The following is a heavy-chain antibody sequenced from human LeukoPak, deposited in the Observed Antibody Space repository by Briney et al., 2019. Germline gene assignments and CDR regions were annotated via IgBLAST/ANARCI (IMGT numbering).Heavy chain of an antibody. CDR3: ARGRGEGRGISMVRGVRAPSYNWFDP. Sequence: SETLSLTCTVSGDSFSYFYWSWIRQPPGKGLEWIGYIYNSGSTNSNPFLTIRVPISLDTSKNQFSLKLSSVTAADTAVYYCARGRGEGRGISMVRGVRAPSYNWFDPWGHGTLVTVSS. CDR1: GDSFSYFY. J-gene: IGHJ5*02. D-gene: IGHD3-10*01. CDR2: IYNSGST. V-gene: IGHV4-59*01.